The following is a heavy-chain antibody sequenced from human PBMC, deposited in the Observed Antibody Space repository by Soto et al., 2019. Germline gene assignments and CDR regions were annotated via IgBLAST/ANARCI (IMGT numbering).Heavy chain of an antibody. CDR3: AHHLYDPSGYLLDD. V-gene: IGHV2-5*02. CDR1: GFSLYTSAVG. CDR2: IYCDDDK. J-gene: IGHJ4*02. Sequence: QRTLKESGPTLVKATQTLTLTCTFSGFSLYTSAVGVAWIRQPPGKALESLALIYCDDDKRHSPSLKSWLIISKDTSKKPVVLIVTNMDPVDTGTYYCAHHLYDPSGYLLDDWGQGTLVTVSS. D-gene: IGHD3-22*01.